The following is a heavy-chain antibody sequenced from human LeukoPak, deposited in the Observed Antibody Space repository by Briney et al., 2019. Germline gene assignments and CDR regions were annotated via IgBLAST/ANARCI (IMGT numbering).Heavy chain of an antibody. V-gene: IGHV4-38-2*02. CDR2: IYHSGST. Sequence: KPSETLSLTCAVSGYSISSGYYWGWIRQPPGKGLEWIGSIYHSGSTYYNPSLKSRVTISVDTSKNQFSLKLSSVTAADTAVYYCAREGGYCSSTSCSFYYWGQGTLVTVSS. J-gene: IGHJ4*02. CDR3: AREGGYCSSTSCSFYY. D-gene: IGHD2-2*01. CDR1: GYSISSGYY.